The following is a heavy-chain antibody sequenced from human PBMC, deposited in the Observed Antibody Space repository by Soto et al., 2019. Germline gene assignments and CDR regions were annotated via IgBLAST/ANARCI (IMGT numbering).Heavy chain of an antibody. Sequence: QVQLQESGPGLVKPSQTLSLTCTVSGGSISSGGYYWSWIRQHPGKGLEWIGYIYYSGSTYYNPSLKSRVTISVDTSKNQFSLELSSVTAADTAXYXXXXXXXXXXXXXXXXXDYWGQGTLVTVSS. J-gene: IGHJ4*02. CDR2: IYYSGST. CDR1: GGSISSGGYY. CDR3: XXXXXXXXXXXXXXXDY. V-gene: IGHV4-31*03.